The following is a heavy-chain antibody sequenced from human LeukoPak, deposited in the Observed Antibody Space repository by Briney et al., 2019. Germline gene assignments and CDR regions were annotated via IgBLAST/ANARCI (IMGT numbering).Heavy chain of an antibody. Sequence: ASVEVSCKASGYTFTTYDINWVRQAPGQGLEWMGWMNPNSGNTGYAQRFQGRVTMTRNTSINTAYMELRSLRSEDTAVYYCARGFGSGWSYYFDSWGQGTLVTVSS. CDR1: GYTFTTYD. V-gene: IGHV1-8*01. CDR3: ARGFGSGWSYYFDS. J-gene: IGHJ4*02. D-gene: IGHD6-19*01. CDR2: MNPNSGNT.